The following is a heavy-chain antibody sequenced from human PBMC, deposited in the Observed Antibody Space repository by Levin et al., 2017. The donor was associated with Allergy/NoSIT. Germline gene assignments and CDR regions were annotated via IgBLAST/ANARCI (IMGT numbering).Heavy chain of an antibody. CDR3: AGDRSPYSSGWYLGY. J-gene: IGHJ4*02. Sequence: LSLTCAASGFTFSSYAMHWVRQAPGKGLEWVAVISYDGSNKYYADSVKGRFTISRDNSKNTLYLQMNSLRAEDTAVYYCAGDRSPYSSGWYLGYWGQGTLVTVSS. V-gene: IGHV3-30-3*01. CDR1: GFTFSSYA. D-gene: IGHD6-19*01. CDR2: ISYDGSNK.